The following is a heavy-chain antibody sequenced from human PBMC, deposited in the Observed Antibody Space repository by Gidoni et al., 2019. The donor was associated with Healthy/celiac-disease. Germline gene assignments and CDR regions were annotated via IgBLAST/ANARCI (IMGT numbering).Heavy chain of an antibody. CDR3: AKDAARVYYYYGMDV. CDR1: GFTFTSYA. D-gene: IGHD6-6*01. CDR2: ISGSCGST. J-gene: IGHJ6*02. Sequence: EVQLLESGGGLVQPGGSLRLSCAASGFTFTSYAMSWVRQAPGKGLEWVSAISGSCGSTYYADSVKGRFTISRDNSKNTLYLQMNSLRAEDTAVYYCAKDAARVYYYYGMDVWGQGTTVTVSS. V-gene: IGHV3-23*01.